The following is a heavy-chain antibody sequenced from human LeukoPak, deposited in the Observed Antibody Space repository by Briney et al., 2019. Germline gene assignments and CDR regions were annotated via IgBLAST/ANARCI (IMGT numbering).Heavy chain of an antibody. CDR3: ARDLSYHYSTDY. CDR1: GFTFSSYA. Sequence: GGSLRLSCAASGFTFSSYAMHWVRQAPGKGLEWVAFISYDGSNKYYADSVKGRFTISRDNSKNTLFLQMDTLIPEDTAVYYCARDLSYHYSTDYWGQGTLVTASS. J-gene: IGHJ4*02. D-gene: IGHD3-16*02. CDR2: ISYDGSNK. V-gene: IGHV3-30-3*01.